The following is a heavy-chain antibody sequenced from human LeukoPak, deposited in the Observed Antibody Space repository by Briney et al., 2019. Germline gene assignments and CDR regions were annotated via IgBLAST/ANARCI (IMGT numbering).Heavy chain of an antibody. CDR2: IDPSDSDT. D-gene: IGHD3-22*01. Sequence: GESLKISCQGSGHTFVNHWIGWVRQMPGKGLEWMGIIDPSDSDTRYSPSFEGRVILSVDKSTNTAYLQWSSLEASDTAIYYCARHPQFDNSGFFYHWFDPWGQGTVVLVSS. CDR3: ARHPQFDNSGFFYHWFDP. J-gene: IGHJ5*02. V-gene: IGHV5-51*01. CDR1: GHTFVNHW.